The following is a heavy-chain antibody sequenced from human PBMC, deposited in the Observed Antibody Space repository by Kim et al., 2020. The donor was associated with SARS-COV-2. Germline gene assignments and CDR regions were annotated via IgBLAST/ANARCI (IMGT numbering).Heavy chain of an antibody. D-gene: IGHD3-10*01. CDR1: GFTFSSYA. CDR3: ASKITMVRGVPEV. V-gene: IGHV3-30*04. Sequence: GGSLRLSCAASGFTFSSYAMHWVRQAPGKGLEWVAVISYDGSNKYYADSVKGRITISRDNSNNTLYLQMNSLRAEDTAVYYCASKITMVRGVPEVWGQGTTVTVTS. CDR2: ISYDGSNK. J-gene: IGHJ6*02.